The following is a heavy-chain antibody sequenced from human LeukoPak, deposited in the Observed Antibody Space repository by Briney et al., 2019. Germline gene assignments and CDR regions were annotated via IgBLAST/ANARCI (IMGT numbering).Heavy chain of an antibody. Sequence: SETLSLTCAVYGGSFSGYYWSWIRQPPGKGLEWIGEINHSGGTNYNPSLKSRVTISVDTSKNQFSLKLSSVTAADKAVFYCARGYGSGSRYYYYYYMDVWGKGTTVTVSS. D-gene: IGHD3-10*01. V-gene: IGHV4-34*01. J-gene: IGHJ6*03. CDR2: INHSGGT. CDR3: ARGYGSGSRYYYYYYMDV. CDR1: GGSFSGYY.